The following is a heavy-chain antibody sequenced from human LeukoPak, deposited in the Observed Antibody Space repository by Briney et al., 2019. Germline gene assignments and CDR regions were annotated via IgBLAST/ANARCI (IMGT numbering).Heavy chain of an antibody. CDR3: ARELRYDNSDSGAF. V-gene: IGHV4-59*01. CDR1: GGSISSYY. Sequence: RPSETLSLTCTVSGGSISSYYWSWIRQPPWKGLEWIGHIYYSGSTNYNPSLKSRVTISVDTSKNQFSLKLSSVTAADTAVYYCARELRYDNSDSGAFWGQGTVVTVSS. D-gene: IGHD3-22*01. J-gene: IGHJ3*01. CDR2: IYYSGST.